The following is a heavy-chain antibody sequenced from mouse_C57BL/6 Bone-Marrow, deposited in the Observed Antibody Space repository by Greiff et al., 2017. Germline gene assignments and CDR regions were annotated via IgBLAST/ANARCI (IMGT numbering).Heavy chain of an antibody. CDR3: ARSVLYAMDY. Sequence: DVQLVESGGGLVKPGGSLKLPCAASGFTFRDYGMHWVRQAPEKGLEWVAYISSGSSTIYYADTVKGRFTISRDNAKNTLFLQMTSLMSEDTAMYYCARSVLYAMDYWGQGTSVTVSS. V-gene: IGHV5-17*01. J-gene: IGHJ4*01. CDR2: ISSGSSTI. CDR1: GFTFRDYG.